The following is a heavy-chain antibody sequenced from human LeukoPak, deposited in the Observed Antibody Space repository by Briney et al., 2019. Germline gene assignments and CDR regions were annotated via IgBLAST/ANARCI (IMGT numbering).Heavy chain of an antibody. Sequence: GGSLRLSCAASGFTFSSYGMHWVRQAPGKGLEWVAVISYDGSNKYYVDSVKGRFTISRDNSKNTVYLQMNSLRVEDTAVYYCAKDMALILVTDNGMDVWGQGTTVIVSS. V-gene: IGHV3-30*18. D-gene: IGHD2-21*02. CDR2: ISYDGSNK. J-gene: IGHJ6*02. CDR3: AKDMALILVTDNGMDV. CDR1: GFTFSSYG.